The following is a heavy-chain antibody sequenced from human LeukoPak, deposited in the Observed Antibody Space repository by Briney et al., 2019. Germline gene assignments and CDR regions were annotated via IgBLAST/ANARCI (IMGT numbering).Heavy chain of an antibody. CDR3: AREVYDTGYFDY. CDR1: GYTFTSYA. D-gene: IGHD3-3*01. Sequence: ASVKVSCKASGYTFTSYAMHWVRQAPGQRLEWMGWINTGNGNTRYSQKFQGRVTITRDTYASTAYMELSSLRSEDTAVYYCAREVYDTGYFDYWGQGTLVTVSS. V-gene: IGHV1-3*04. J-gene: IGHJ4*02. CDR2: INTGNGNT.